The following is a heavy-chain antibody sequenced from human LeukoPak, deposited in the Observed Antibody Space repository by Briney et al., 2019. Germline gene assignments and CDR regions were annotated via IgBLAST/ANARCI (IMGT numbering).Heavy chain of an antibody. Sequence: GGSLRLSCAASGFTFSDYSINWVRQAPGKGLEWVSYISSSSSTIYYADSVKGRFTISRDNAKNSLYLQMNSLRAEDTAVYYCARGGGSYDYWGQGTLVTVSS. J-gene: IGHJ4*02. CDR3: ARGGGSYDY. CDR2: ISSSSSTI. CDR1: GFTFSDYS. V-gene: IGHV3-48*04. D-gene: IGHD1-26*01.